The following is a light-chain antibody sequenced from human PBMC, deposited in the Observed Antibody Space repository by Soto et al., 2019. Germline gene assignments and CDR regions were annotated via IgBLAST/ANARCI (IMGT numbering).Light chain of an antibody. Sequence: EVVLTQSPATLSLSPGERATLSCRASERIGNYLAWYQQKLGQAPKLLIYDASHRAVGIPGRFSGDGSGTDFTLTISSLEPEDFAVYYCPWHSDWPPRLTFGGGTKVKI. J-gene: IGKJ4*01. CDR2: DAS. CDR1: ERIGNY. CDR3: PWHSDWPPRLT. V-gene: IGKV3-11*01.